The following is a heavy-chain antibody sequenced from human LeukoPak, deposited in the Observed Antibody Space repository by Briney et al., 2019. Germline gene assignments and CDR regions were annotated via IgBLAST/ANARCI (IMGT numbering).Heavy chain of an antibody. Sequence: GGSLRLSCAASGFTFDDYAMHWVRQAPGKGLEWVGNIKEDGTAKNYVVSVRGRFTISRDNAKNSLYLQMNSLRGEDTAVYYCTRDSGYNAFDIWGQGTMATVSS. D-gene: IGHD5-12*01. CDR1: GFTFDDYA. CDR2: IKEDGTAK. V-gene: IGHV3-7*01. J-gene: IGHJ3*02. CDR3: TRDSGYNAFDI.